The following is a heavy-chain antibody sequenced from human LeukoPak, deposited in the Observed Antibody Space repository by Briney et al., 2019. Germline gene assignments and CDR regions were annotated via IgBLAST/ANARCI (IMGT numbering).Heavy chain of an antibody. CDR1: GGSFSGYY. V-gene: IGHV4-34*01. CDR2: INHSGST. Sequence: SETLSPTCAVYGGSFSGYYWSWIRQPPGKGLEWIGEINHSGSTNYNPSLKSRVTISVDTSKNQFSLKLSSVTAADTAVYYCTRGVGYCSSTSCYYYYGMDVWGQGTTVTVSS. CDR3: TRGVGYCSSTSCYYYYGMDV. D-gene: IGHD2-2*01. J-gene: IGHJ6*02.